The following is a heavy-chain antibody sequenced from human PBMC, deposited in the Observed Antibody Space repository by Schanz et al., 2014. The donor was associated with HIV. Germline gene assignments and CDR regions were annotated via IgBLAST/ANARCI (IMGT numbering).Heavy chain of an antibody. CDR2: ISYDGSNK. CDR1: GFTFSTYG. J-gene: IGHJ2*01. V-gene: IGHV3-33*05. CDR3: STSGYYPPDL. D-gene: IGHD3-3*01. Sequence: QVHLVESGGGVVQPGRSLRLSCAASGFTFSTYGMHWVRQAPGKGLEWVAVISYDGSNKYYADSVKGRFTISRDNSKNTLYLQVNSLRAEDTAVYYCSTSGYYPPDLWGRGTLVTVSS.